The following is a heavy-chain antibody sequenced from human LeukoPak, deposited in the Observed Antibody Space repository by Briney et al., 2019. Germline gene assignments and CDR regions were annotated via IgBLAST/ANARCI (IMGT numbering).Heavy chain of an antibody. D-gene: IGHD3-10*01. Sequence: GRSLRLSCAASGFTFSNSPMHWVRQAPGKRLEWVAVTSHDEGNKYYADSVKGRFTISRDNSKNTLYLQMNSLRAEDTAIYYCAKDEFGTIGNWGQGTLVTVSS. V-gene: IGHV3-30-3*01. CDR1: GFTFSNSP. J-gene: IGHJ4*02. CDR2: TSHDEGNK. CDR3: AKDEFGTIGN.